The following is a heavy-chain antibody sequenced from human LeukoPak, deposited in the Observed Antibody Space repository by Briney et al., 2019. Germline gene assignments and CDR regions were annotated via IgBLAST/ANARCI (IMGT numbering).Heavy chain of an antibody. CDR1: GFTFDDYA. CDR2: ISWNSGSI. CDR3: AKSLGYDSSGYLFDY. V-gene: IGHV3-9*03. J-gene: IGHJ4*02. D-gene: IGHD3-22*01. Sequence: GGSLRLSCAASGFTFDDYAMHWVRQAPGKGLEWVSGISWNSGSIGYADSVKGRFTISRDNAKNSLYLQMNSLRAEDMALYYCAKSLGYDSSGYLFDYWGQGTLVTVSS.